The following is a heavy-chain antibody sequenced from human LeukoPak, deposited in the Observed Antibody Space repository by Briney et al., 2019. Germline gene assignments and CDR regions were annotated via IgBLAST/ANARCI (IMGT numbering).Heavy chain of an antibody. J-gene: IGHJ5*02. D-gene: IGHD4-17*01. CDR2: IDWDDDK. CDR1: GFSLSTSGMC. V-gene: IGHV2-70*01. CDR3: ARGHYYGDYPVNWFDP. Sequence: PGPTLVNPTQTLTLTCTFSGFSLSTSGMCVSWIRQPPGKALEWLALIDWDDDKYYSTSLKTRLTISKDTSKNQVVLTMTNMDPVDTATYYCARGHYYGDYPVNWFDPWGQGTLVTVSS.